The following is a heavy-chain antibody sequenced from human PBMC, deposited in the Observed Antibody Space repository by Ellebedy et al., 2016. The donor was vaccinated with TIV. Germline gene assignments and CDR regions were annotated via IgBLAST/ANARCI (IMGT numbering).Heavy chain of an antibody. CDR1: GGSISSYY. Sequence: SETLSLXXTVSGGSISSYYWSWIRQPPGKGLEWIGEINHSGSTNYNPSLKSRVTISVDTSKNQFSLKLSSVTAADTAVYYCARVRTSRYSSGHYYFDYWGQGTLVTVSS. J-gene: IGHJ4*02. CDR3: ARVRTSRYSSGHYYFDY. D-gene: IGHD6-19*01. CDR2: INHSGST. V-gene: IGHV4-34*01.